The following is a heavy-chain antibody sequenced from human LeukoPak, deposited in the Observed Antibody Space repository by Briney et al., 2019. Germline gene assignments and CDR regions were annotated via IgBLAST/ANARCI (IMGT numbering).Heavy chain of an antibody. CDR1: WFPFSSYC. V-gene: IGHV3-30*16. J-gene: IGHJ2*01. CDR3: ARGQIWYFDL. CDR2: ISYDGSNK. Sequence: GALELSCAASWFPFSSYCMHWGRQAPGQGLEGVAVISYDGSNKYYADSVKGRFTISRDNSKNTLYLQMNSLRAEDTAVYYCARGQIWYFDLWGRGTLVTVSS.